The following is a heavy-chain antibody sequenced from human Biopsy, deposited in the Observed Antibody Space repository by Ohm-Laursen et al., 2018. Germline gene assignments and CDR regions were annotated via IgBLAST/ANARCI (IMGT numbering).Heavy chain of an antibody. CDR2: INPNSGNA. V-gene: IGHV1-2*02. J-gene: IGHJ4*02. D-gene: IGHD3-3*01. CDR3: ARVPAYPSIDGYYGLDL. Sequence: ASVKASCKASGYTFAGYYLHWVRQAPGHGLEWMGWINPNSGNANYAQSFQGRLTVTRDTSISTAYMELTSLTFDDTAIYYCARVPAYPSIDGYYGLDLWGQGNPGHRLL. CDR1: GYTFAGYY.